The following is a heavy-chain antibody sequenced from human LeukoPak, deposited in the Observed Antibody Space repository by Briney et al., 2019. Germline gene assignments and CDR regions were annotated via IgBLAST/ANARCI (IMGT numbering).Heavy chain of an antibody. J-gene: IGHJ6*03. Sequence: TLSLTCTVSGGSISSGSYYWSWIRQPAGKGLEWIGRIYTSGSTNYNPSLKSRVTISVDTSKNQFSLKLSSVTAADTAVYYCAREVVGFGESNYYYYYMDVWGKGTTVTVSS. D-gene: IGHD3-10*01. CDR3: AREVVGFGESNYYYYYMDV. V-gene: IGHV4-61*02. CDR2: IYTSGST. CDR1: GGSISSGSYY.